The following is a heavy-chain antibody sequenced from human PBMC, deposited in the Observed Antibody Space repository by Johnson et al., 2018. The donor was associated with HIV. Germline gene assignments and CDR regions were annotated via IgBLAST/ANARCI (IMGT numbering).Heavy chain of an antibody. D-gene: IGHD3-22*01. Sequence: MLLVESGGGEVRPGGSLRLSCAASGFSFDDYGMSWVSQAAGKGLEWVSGINWNGGTTSYEDSVKGRFTNSRDNANNSLYLQMNGLRDEDTALYYCARGLRDSSGHPFAFDFWGHGTMVTVSS. J-gene: IGHJ3*01. CDR1: GFSFDDYG. V-gene: IGHV3-20*04. CDR2: INWNGGTT. CDR3: ARGLRDSSGHPFAFDF.